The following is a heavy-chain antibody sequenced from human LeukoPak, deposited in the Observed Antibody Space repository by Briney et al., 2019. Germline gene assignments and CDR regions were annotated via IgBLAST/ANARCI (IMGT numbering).Heavy chain of an antibody. Sequence: ASETLSLTCAVYGGSFSGYYWSWIRQPPGKGLEWIGEINHRGSTNYNPSLKNRITISVDTSTNQFSLKLISVTASDTAMYYCARDVHIYGNAFGVWGQGTMVTVSS. CDR2: INHRGST. J-gene: IGHJ3*01. CDR1: GGSFSGYY. CDR3: ARDVHIYGNAFGV. V-gene: IGHV4-34*01. D-gene: IGHD1-1*01.